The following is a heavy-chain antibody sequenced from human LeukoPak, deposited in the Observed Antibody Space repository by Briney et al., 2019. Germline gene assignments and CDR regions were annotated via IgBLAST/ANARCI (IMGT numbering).Heavy chain of an antibody. V-gene: IGHV3-48*03. CDR3: ARVKYGSGSDDY. D-gene: IGHD3-10*01. CDR2: ISSSGSTI. CDR1: GFTFSSYG. Sequence: TGGSLRLSCAASGFTFSSYGMNWVRQAPGKGLEWVSYISSSGSTIYYADSVKGRFTISRDNAKNSLYLQMNSLRAEDTAVYYCARVKYGSGSDDYWGQGTLVTVSS. J-gene: IGHJ4*02.